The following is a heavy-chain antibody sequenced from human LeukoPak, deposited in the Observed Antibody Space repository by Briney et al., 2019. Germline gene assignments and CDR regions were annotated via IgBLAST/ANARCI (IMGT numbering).Heavy chain of an antibody. Sequence: ASVKVSCKASGGTFSSYAIRWVRQAPGQGLEWMGRIIPILGIANYAQKFQGRVTITADKSTSTAYMELSSLRSEDTAVYYCARDRVQYYGSGSYSHFDYWGQGTLVTVSS. J-gene: IGHJ4*02. CDR3: ARDRVQYYGSGSYSHFDY. CDR2: IIPILGIA. CDR1: GGTFSSYA. D-gene: IGHD3-10*01. V-gene: IGHV1-69*04.